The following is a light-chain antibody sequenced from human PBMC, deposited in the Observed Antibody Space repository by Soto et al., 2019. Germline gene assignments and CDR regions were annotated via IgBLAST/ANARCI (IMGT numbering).Light chain of an antibody. CDR1: SSNIGSNY. CDR3: AAWDDSLSGVV. CDR2: RNS. Sequence: QSVLTQQPSASGTPGQRVTISCSGSSSNIGSNYVYWYQQLPGTAPKLLIYRNSQRPSGVPDRFSGSKSGTSASLAISGLRSEDEADYYCAAWDDSLSGVVFGGGTQLTVL. J-gene: IGLJ2*01. V-gene: IGLV1-47*01.